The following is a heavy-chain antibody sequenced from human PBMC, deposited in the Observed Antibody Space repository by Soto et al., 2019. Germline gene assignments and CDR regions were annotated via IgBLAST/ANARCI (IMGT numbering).Heavy chain of an antibody. D-gene: IGHD2-21*01. Sequence: VQLVESGGGLVQPGGSLRLSCAASGFTVSSNYMNWVRQTPGKGLEWLSVLYSGAGTYYADSVKDRFTISRDNNKNTLYLQLNSLRAEDTARYNCAIGCGGDCSNAFDLWGQGTMVTVSP. V-gene: IGHV3-66*01. CDR1: GFTVSSNY. CDR3: AIGCGGDCSNAFDL. CDR2: LYSGAGT. J-gene: IGHJ3*01.